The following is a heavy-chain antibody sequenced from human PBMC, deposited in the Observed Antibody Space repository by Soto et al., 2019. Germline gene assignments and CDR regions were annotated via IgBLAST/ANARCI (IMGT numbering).Heavy chain of an antibody. D-gene: IGHD1-1*01. V-gene: IGHV3-23*01. Sequence: VQLLESGGGLVQPGGSLRLSCAASGFTFSSYDMSWVRQAPGKGLEWVSVIRSSGDRTYYADSVKGRFTISRDNSKNTLYMQMNSLRAEDTAVYYCAKQQGPGTPYYYAMDVWGQGTTVTVSS. CDR3: AKQQGPGTPYYYAMDV. CDR1: GFTFSSYD. J-gene: IGHJ6*02. CDR2: IRSSGDRT.